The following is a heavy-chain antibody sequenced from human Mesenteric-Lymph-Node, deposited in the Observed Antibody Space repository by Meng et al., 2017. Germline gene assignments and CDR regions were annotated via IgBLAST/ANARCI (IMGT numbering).Heavy chain of an antibody. CDR1: GGSISRGGYY. D-gene: IGHD3-10*01. CDR3: ARRRGGSGRDC. Sequence: QGQLQEAGPGLSKPSQTPSLTCTVSGGSISRGGYYWSWIRQHPGKGLEWIGAIYHSGSTSYNPSLQSRVTMFVDTSKNQFSLMLTSVTATDTAVYYCARRRGGSGRDCWGQGTLVTVSS. V-gene: IGHV4-31*03. J-gene: IGHJ4*02. CDR2: IYHSGST.